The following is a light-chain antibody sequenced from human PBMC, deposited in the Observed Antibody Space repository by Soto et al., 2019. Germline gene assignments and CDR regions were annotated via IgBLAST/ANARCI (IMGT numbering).Light chain of an antibody. Sequence: EIVLTQSPATLSLSPGERATLSCRASQSLGYYLAWFQQKRGQAPRLLIYDASNRASGIPARFSGSGSGTDFTLTISSLDTEDFAVYYGQQRRDWPLTFGGGTKVEIK. CDR1: QSLGYY. CDR2: DAS. J-gene: IGKJ4*01. CDR3: QQRRDWPLT. V-gene: IGKV3-11*01.